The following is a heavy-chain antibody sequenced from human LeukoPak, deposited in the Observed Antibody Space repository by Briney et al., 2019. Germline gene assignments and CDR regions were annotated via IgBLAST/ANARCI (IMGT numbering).Heavy chain of an antibody. CDR1: GYTFTGYY. J-gene: IGHJ4*02. CDR2: INPNSGGT. Sequence: GASVKVSCKASGYTFTGYYMHWVRQAPGQGLEWMGWINPNSGGTNYAQKFQGRVTMTRDTSISTAYMELSRLRSDDTAVYYCARDQGTDGYNLGFIDYWGQGTLVTVSS. CDR3: ARDQGTDGYNLGFIDY. D-gene: IGHD5-24*01. V-gene: IGHV1-2*02.